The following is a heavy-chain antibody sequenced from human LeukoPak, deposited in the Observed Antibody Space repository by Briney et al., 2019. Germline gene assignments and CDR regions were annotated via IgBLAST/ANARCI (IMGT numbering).Heavy chain of an antibody. V-gene: IGHV1-69*04. J-gene: IGHJ6*02. CDR3: ARVGITMHYYYYGMDV. CDR1: GGTFSSYA. Sequence: ASVKVSRKASGGTFSSYAISWVRQAPGQGLEWMGRIIPILGIANYAQKFQGRVTITADKSTSTAYMELSSLRSEDTAVYYCARVGITMHYYYYGMDVWGQGTTVTVSS. D-gene: IGHD3-10*01. CDR2: IIPILGIA.